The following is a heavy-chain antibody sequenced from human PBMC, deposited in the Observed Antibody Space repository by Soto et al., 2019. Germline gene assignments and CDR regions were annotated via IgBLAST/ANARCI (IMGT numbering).Heavy chain of an antibody. Sequence: EVQLVETGGGLIQPGGSLRLSCAASGFTVSSNYMSWVRQAPGKGLEWVSVIYSGGSTNYADSVKSRFTISRDNSKNTLYLQMNSLIAEDTPVYYCARVRGTHWGWFDPWGQGTLVTVSS. CDR3: ARVRGTHWGWFDP. CDR1: GFTVSSNY. V-gene: IGHV3-53*02. J-gene: IGHJ5*02. D-gene: IGHD3-16*01. CDR2: IYSGGST.